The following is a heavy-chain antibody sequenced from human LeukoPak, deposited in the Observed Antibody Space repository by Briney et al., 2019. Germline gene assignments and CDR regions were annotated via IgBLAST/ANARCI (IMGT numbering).Heavy chain of an antibody. J-gene: IGHJ4*02. CDR2: ISGSGGGI. CDR3: AKGPRIDY. CDR1: GFIFSNYA. Sequence: GGSLRLSCAASGFIFSNYAMNWVRQAPGEGLEWVSVISGSGGGIYYADSVKGRVTISRDNSKNTLYLQMNNLRAEDTAIYYCAKGPRIDYWGQGTLVTVSS. V-gene: IGHV3-23*01.